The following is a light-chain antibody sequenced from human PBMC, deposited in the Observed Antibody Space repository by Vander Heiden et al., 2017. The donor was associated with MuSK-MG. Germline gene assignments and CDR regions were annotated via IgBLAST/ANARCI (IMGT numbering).Light chain of an antibody. J-gene: IGKJ2*01. Sequence: DIQMTQSPSSLSASVGDRVTITCRASENIRIYLNWYQQKPGKDPKLLIYEASSLQSGVPSRFSGSGYGTDFTLTISSRQPEDFAPYYCQQNYNTPPYTFGQGTRMEMK. V-gene: IGKV1-39*01. CDR1: ENIRIY. CDR2: EAS. CDR3: QQNYNTPPYT.